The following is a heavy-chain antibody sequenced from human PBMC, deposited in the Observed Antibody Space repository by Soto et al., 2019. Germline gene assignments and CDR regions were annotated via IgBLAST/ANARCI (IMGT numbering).Heavy chain of an antibody. CDR3: ARGPFSSYYFDY. D-gene: IGHD3-3*02. CDR2: INHSGST. CDR1: GGSFSGYY. J-gene: IGHJ4*02. V-gene: IGHV4-34*01. Sequence: SETLSLTCAVYGGSFSGYYWSWIRQPPGKGLEWIGEINHSGSTNYNPSLKSRVTISVDTSKNQFSLKLSSVTAADTAVYYCARGPFSSYYFDYWGQGTLVTVSS.